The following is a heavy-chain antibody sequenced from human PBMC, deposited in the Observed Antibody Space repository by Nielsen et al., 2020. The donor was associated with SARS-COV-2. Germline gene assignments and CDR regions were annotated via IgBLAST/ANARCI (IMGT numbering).Heavy chain of an antibody. V-gene: IGHV3-21*01. J-gene: IGHJ3*02. CDR2: ISSSSSYI. CDR3: ARDDESAFDI. Sequence: GESLKISCAASGFTFSSYSMNWVRQAPGKGLEWVSSISSSSSYIYYADSVKGRFTISRDNSKNTLYLQMNSLRAEDTAVYYCARDDESAFDIWGQGTMVTVSS. CDR1: GFTFSSYS.